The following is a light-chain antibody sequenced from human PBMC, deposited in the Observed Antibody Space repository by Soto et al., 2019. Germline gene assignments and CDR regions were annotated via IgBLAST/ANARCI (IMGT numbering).Light chain of an antibody. CDR1: QSVSSY. Sequence: EIVLTQSPATLSLSPGERVTLSCWASQSVSSYLAWYQQKPGQAPRLLIYDASNRATDIPARFRGGGSGTDFILTISSLEPEDFAVYYCQQRSEWPLTFGGGTKVEIK. CDR2: DAS. J-gene: IGKJ4*01. V-gene: IGKV3-11*01. CDR3: QQRSEWPLT.